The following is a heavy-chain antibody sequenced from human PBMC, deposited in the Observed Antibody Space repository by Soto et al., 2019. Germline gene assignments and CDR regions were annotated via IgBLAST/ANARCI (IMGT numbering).Heavy chain of an antibody. V-gene: IGHV1-69*05. D-gene: IGHD6-19*01. CDR1: GGTFRTYA. CDR2: IIPIFGTV. J-gene: IGHJ6*02. CDR3: AKGAVAGTPTSYYYYGMDV. Sequence: QVQLLQSGAEVKKPGSSVRVSCEASGGTFRTYAFSWVRQAPGQGLEWMGEIIPIFGTVNYAQKYQGRATITSDGSATTVYMDLRSLRSEDTAVYYCAKGAVAGTPTSYYYYGMDVWGQGTTVSVSS.